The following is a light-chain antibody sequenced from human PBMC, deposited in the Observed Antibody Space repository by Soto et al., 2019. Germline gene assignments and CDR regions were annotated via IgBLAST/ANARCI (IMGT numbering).Light chain of an antibody. J-gene: IGKJ2*01. V-gene: IGKV2-30*01. Sequence: DVVMTQSPLSLPVTLGQPASISCRSSQSLAYSDGNTYLNWFQQRPGQSPRRLIYKVSNRDSGVPDRFSGSCSGTDFTLKISRVEAEDVGVYYCMQGTHWPPYTFGQGTKLEIK. CDR3: MQGTHWPPYT. CDR2: KVS. CDR1: QSLAYSDGNTY.